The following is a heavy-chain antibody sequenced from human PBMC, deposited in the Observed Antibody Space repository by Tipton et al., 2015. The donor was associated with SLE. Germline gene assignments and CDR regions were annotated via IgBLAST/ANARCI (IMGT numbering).Heavy chain of an antibody. Sequence: LSLTCAASGFTFSSYWMSWVRQAPGKGLEWVANIKQDGSEKYYVDSVKGRFTISRDNAKNSLYLQMNSLRAEDTAVYYCARVTGEPAFDIWGQGTMVTVSS. V-gene: IGHV3-7*01. D-gene: IGHD7-27*01. CDR2: IKQDGSEK. CDR3: ARVTGEPAFDI. J-gene: IGHJ3*02. CDR1: GFTFSSYW.